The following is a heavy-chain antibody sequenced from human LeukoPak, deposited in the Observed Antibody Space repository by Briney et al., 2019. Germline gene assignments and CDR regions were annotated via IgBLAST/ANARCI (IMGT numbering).Heavy chain of an antibody. CDR2: IKQDGSEK. CDR1: GFTFTSNW. CDR3: ARDPAYGGNSEERNY. J-gene: IGHJ4*02. Sequence: PGGSLGLSCAASGFTFTSNWMSWVRQAPGKGLEWVANIKQDGSEKYYVDSVKGRFTISRDNAKNSLYLQMNSLRAEDTAVYYCARDPAYGGNSEERNYWGQGTLVTVSS. V-gene: IGHV3-7*01. D-gene: IGHD4-23*01.